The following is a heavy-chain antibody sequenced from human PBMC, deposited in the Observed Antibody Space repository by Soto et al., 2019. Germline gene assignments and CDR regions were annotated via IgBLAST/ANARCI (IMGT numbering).Heavy chain of an antibody. CDR1: GFTFSSYA. CDR2: ISYDGSNK. CDR3: ARDKRDLRFLEWSYYFDF. Sequence: GGSLRLSCAACGFTFSSYAMHWVRQAPGKGLEWVAVISYDGSNKYYADSVKGRFTISRDNSKNTLYLQMNSLRAEDTAVYYCARDKRDLRFLEWSYYFDFWGQGTLVTVSS. D-gene: IGHD3-3*01. V-gene: IGHV3-30-3*01. J-gene: IGHJ4*02.